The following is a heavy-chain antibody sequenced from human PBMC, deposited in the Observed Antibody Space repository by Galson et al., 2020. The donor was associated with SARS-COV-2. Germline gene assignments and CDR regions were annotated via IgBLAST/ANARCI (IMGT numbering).Heavy chain of an antibody. CDR2: IGVYDGST. Sequence: ASVKVSCKTSGYSFSSHGVNWVRQAPGQGLEWIGWIGVYDGSTNYPQKFQGRVTVTADTSTNTAFMELRSLTYDDTAVYYCARDPTDYFDTGVHVLQDFWGQGTLVTVSS. J-gene: IGHJ4*02. D-gene: IGHD3-22*01. V-gene: IGHV1-18*01. CDR1: GYSFSSHG. CDR3: ARDPTDYFDTGVHVLQDF.